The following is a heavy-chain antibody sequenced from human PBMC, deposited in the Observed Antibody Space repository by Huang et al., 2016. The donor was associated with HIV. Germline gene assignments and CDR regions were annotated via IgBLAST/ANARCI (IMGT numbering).Heavy chain of an antibody. CDR2: ISYPTTT. CDR1: DYVTSNSY. Sequence: QVQLQASGPGLVKPSETVSVTCTVSDYVTSNSYWSWIRQSPGGGLEWLGYISYPTTTNYNPALKRRVTISLAPSKTRFSLTRSAVTAADTAVYFCARGGFNYGSFWDSWGQGTLVTVSS. V-gene: IGHV4-59*01. CDR3: ARGGFNYGSFWDS. J-gene: IGHJ5*01. D-gene: IGHD5-18*01.